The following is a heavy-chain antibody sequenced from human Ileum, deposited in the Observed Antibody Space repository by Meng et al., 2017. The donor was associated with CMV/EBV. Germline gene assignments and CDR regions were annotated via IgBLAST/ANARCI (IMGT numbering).Heavy chain of an antibody. D-gene: IGHD2-8*01. CDR3: ARGLGYCSNGVCPYDY. CDR2: IYHSGHT. J-gene: IGHJ4*02. V-gene: IGHV4-34*01. CDR1: GGSFICYY. Sequence: YGGSFICYYWSWVRQPPGKGLECTGEIYHSGHTNYNPSLKSRVTISVDTSKRQFSLKLSSVTAADTAVYYCARGLGYCSNGVCPYDYWGQGTLVTVSS.